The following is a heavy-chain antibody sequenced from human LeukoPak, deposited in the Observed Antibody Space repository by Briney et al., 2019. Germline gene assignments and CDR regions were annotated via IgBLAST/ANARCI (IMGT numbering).Heavy chain of an antibody. Sequence: SETLSLTCTVSGGSISSYYWSWIRQPAGKGLEWIGRIYTSGSTNYNPSLKSRVTMSVDTSKNQFSLKLSSVTAADTAVYYCARASCSSTSCYSYYYYYYMDVWGKGTTVTVSS. J-gene: IGHJ6*03. CDR1: GGSISSYY. D-gene: IGHD2-2*01. CDR2: IYTSGST. V-gene: IGHV4-4*07. CDR3: ARASCSSTSCYSYYYYYYMDV.